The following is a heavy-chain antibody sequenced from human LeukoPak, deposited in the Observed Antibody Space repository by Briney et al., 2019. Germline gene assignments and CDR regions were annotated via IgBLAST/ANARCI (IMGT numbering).Heavy chain of an antibody. D-gene: IGHD5-18*01. V-gene: IGHV4-34*01. CDR1: GGSFSGYY. J-gene: IGHJ4*02. CDR2: INHSGST. CDR3: ARTGYSYDY. Sequence: TPSETLSLTCAVYGGSFSGYYWSWIRQPPGKGLEWIGEINHSGSTNYNPSLKSRGTISVDTSKNQFSLKLSSVTAADTAVYYCARTGYSYDYWGQGTLVTVSS.